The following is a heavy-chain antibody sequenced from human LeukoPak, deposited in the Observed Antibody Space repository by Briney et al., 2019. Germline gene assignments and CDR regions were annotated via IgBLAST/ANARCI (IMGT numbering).Heavy chain of an antibody. V-gene: IGHV4-59*01. CDR3: AGEWRLPGAFDI. Sequence: SETLSLTCTDSGGSISSYYRSWIRQPPGKGLAWLGYIYYSGSTNYNPSLKSRVTISVDTSKNQFSLKLSSVTAADTAVYYCAGEWRLPGAFDIWGQGTMVTVSS. CDR1: GGSISSYY. J-gene: IGHJ3*02. CDR2: IYYSGST. D-gene: IGHD3-3*01.